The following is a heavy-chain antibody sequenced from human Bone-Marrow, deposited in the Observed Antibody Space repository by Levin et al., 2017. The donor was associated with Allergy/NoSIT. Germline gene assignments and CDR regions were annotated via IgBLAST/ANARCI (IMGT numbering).Heavy chain of an antibody. V-gene: IGHV3-30*03. CDR2: ISFDGTLK. J-gene: IGHJ4*02. CDR3: AREVIEYNSPWVFDY. CDR1: GFTFSNYG. Sequence: GGSLRLSCAASGFTFSNYGMQWVRQAPGKGLEWVAVISFDGTLKYYRDSVQGRFSISRDNSENTVYLQMNSLRPEDTALYYCAREVIEYNSPWVFDYWGQGARVTVSS. D-gene: IGHD2-21*01.